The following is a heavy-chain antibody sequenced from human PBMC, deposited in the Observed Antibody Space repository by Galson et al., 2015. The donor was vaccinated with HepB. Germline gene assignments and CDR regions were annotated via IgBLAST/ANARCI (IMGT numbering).Heavy chain of an antibody. CDR2: IYHSGST. J-gene: IGHJ3*02. Sequence: ETLSLTCAVSGGSISSSNWWSWVRQPPGKGLEWIGEIYHSGSTNYNPSLKSRVTISVDKSKNQFSLKLSSVTAADTAVYYCARFGENTVTPGSHAFDIWGQGTMVTVSS. CDR3: ARFGENTVTPGSHAFDI. CDR1: GGSISSSNW. V-gene: IGHV4-4*02. D-gene: IGHD4-11*01.